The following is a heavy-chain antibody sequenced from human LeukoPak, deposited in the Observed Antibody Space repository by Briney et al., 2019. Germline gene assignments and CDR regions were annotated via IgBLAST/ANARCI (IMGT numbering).Heavy chain of an antibody. D-gene: IGHD6-6*01. V-gene: IGHV3-74*01. CDR3: AILPSSIAASLRHYYYYYMDV. Sequence: GGSLRLSCAASGFTFSSYWMHWVRHAPGKGLVWVSRINSDGGSTTYADSVKGRFTISRDNAKKTLYLQMNSLRAEDTAVYYCAILPSSIAASLRHYYYYYMDVWGKGTTVTVSS. CDR1: GFTFSSYW. CDR2: INSDGGST. J-gene: IGHJ6*03.